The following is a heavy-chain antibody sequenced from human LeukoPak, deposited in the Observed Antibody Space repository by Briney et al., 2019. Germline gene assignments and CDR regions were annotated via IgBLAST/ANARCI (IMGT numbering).Heavy chain of an antibody. CDR3: AKGFRIGYSAHFDY. D-gene: IGHD2-21*01. Sequence: GGSLRLSCVGSGFTFRSHAMSWVRQAPEKGLEFVSGIYENGGTTYYADSVKGRFSISRDDSKNTLYLQMDSLRGEDTAVYYCAKGFRIGYSAHFDYWGQGALVTVSS. J-gene: IGHJ4*02. CDR1: GFTFRSHA. CDR2: IYENGGTT. V-gene: IGHV3-23*01.